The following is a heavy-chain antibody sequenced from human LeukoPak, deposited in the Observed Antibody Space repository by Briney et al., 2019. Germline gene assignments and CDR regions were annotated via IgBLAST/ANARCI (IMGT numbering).Heavy chain of an antibody. CDR1: GFTFSSYW. D-gene: IGHD3-22*01. Sequence: PGGSLRLSCAASGFTFSSYWMSWVRQAPGKGLEWVANIKQDGSEKYYVDSVKGRFTISRDNAKNSLYLQMNGLRAEDTAVYYCARAPYDSSGYYYSYYYYYGMDVWGQGTTVTVSS. CDR2: IKQDGSEK. CDR3: ARAPYDSSGYYYSYYYYYGMDV. V-gene: IGHV3-7*01. J-gene: IGHJ6*02.